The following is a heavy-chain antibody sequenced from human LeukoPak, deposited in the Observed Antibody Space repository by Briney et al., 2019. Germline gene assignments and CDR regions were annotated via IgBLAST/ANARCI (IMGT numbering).Heavy chain of an antibody. CDR3: ASQQGSTSLDY. V-gene: IGHV4-39*01. CDR1: GGSISSSSYY. CDR2: IYYSGGT. D-gene: IGHD2-2*01. Sequence: SETLSLTCTVSGGSISSSSYYWGWIRQPPGKGLEWIGSIYYSGGTYYNPSLKSRVTISVDTSKNQFSLKLSSVTAADTAVYYCASQQGSTSLDYWGQGTLVTVSS. J-gene: IGHJ4*02.